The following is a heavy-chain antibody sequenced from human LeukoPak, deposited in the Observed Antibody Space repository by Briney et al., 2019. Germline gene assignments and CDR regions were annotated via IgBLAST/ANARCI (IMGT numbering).Heavy chain of an antibody. Sequence: ASVKVSCKASGYTFTGYYIHWVRQAPGQGLEWMGWLNPKSGGTNYAQNFQGRVTMTRDTIINTAYMELSKLRSDDTAVYYCARNDWNDPWFDPWGQGTLVTVSS. D-gene: IGHD1-1*01. CDR3: ARNDWNDPWFDP. V-gene: IGHV1-2*02. CDR2: LNPKSGGT. CDR1: GYTFTGYY. J-gene: IGHJ5*02.